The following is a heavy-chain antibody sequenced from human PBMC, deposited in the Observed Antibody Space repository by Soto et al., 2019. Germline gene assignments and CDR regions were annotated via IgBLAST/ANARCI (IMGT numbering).Heavy chain of an antibody. CDR2: IIPIFGTA. J-gene: IGHJ6*02. D-gene: IGHD1-26*01. Sequence: ASVKVSCKASGGTFSSYAISWVRQAPGQGLEWMGGIIPIFGTANYAQKFQGRVTITADESTSTAYMELSSLRSEDTAVYYCARGVRVGATTSPYYYYGMDVWGQGTTVTVS. CDR1: GGTFSSYA. V-gene: IGHV1-69*13. CDR3: ARGVRVGATTSPYYYYGMDV.